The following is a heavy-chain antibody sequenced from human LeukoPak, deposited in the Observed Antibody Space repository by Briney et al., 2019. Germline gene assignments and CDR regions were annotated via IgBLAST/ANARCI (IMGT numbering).Heavy chain of an antibody. V-gene: IGHV4-34*01. CDR3: ARPVPSRLGWFDP. J-gene: IGHJ5*02. CDR2: INHSGST. CDR1: GGSFSGYY. D-gene: IGHD1-1*01. Sequence: PSETLSLTCAVDGGSFSGYYWSWISQPPGKGLEWIGEINHSGSTNYNPSLKSRVTISVDTPKNQFSLKLRSVTAADTAVYYCARPVPSRLGWFDPWGQGTLVTVSS.